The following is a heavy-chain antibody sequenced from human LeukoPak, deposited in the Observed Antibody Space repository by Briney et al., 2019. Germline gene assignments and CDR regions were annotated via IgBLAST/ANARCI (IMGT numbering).Heavy chain of an antibody. Sequence: SQTLSLTCAISGDSVSSNSAAWNWIRQSPSRGLEWLGRTYYRSKWYNDYAVSVKSRITINPDTSKNQFSLQLNSVTPEDTAVYYCARVYYDSSGYYSQFYYYGMDVWGQGTTVTVSS. V-gene: IGHV6-1*01. D-gene: IGHD3-22*01. CDR2: TYYRSKWYN. CDR1: GDSVSSNSAA. J-gene: IGHJ6*02. CDR3: ARVYYDSSGYYSQFYYYGMDV.